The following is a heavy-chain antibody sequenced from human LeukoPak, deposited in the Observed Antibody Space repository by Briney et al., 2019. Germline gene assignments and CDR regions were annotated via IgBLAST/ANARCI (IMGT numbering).Heavy chain of an antibody. CDR1: EFTFSNYG. Sequence: GGSLRLSCAASEFTFSNYGMHWVRQAPGKGLEWVSYISSSSSSIYYADSVKGRFTISRDNSKNTVYLQMNSLGAEDTALYYCTWVGTTWFHSWGQGTLVTVSS. J-gene: IGHJ5*01. CDR3: TWVGTTWFHS. CDR2: ISSSSSSI. V-gene: IGHV3-48*01. D-gene: IGHD1-26*01.